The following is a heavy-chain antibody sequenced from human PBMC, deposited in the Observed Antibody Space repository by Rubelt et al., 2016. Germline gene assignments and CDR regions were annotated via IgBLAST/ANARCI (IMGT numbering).Heavy chain of an antibody. V-gene: IGHV4-34*01. CDR1: GGSFSGYY. J-gene: IGHJ4*02. CDR3: ARGKLLRT. CDR2: FNHSGSA. Sequence: QVQLQQWGAGLLKPSETLSLTCAVYGGSFSGYYWSWIRQPPGKGLEWIGEFNHSGSANYNPSLKSRVPISVETAKTQFSLKLSSVTAADTAVDYCARGKLLRTWGQGTLVTVSS. D-gene: IGHD2-15*01.